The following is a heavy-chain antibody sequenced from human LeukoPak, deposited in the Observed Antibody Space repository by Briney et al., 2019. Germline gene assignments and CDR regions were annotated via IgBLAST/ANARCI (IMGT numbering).Heavy chain of an antibody. CDR1: SYSISSGYY. V-gene: IGHV4-38-2*01. CDR3: ARGVVVISSGDY. Sequence: SETLSLTCAVSSYSISSGYYWGWIRQPPGEGLEWIGSIYHSGSTYYNPSLKSRVTISVDTSKNQFSLKLSSVTAADTAVYYCARGVVVISSGDYWGQGTLVTVSS. CDR2: IYHSGST. J-gene: IGHJ4*02. D-gene: IGHD3-22*01.